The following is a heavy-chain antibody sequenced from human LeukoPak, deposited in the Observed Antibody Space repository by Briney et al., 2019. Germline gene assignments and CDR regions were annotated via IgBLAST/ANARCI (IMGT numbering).Heavy chain of an antibody. CDR2: IYYTKNT. CDR1: GGSISSSAY. Sequence: SETLPLTCTVSGGSISSSAYWGWIRQPPGKGLEWIGSIYYTKNTYYNPSLESRVTISADTSKNQFSLTLGSVSATDTAVYYCASPRGFGYGYFDYWGQGTLVTVSS. D-gene: IGHD5-18*01. J-gene: IGHJ4*02. CDR3: ASPRGFGYGYFDY. V-gene: IGHV4-39*01.